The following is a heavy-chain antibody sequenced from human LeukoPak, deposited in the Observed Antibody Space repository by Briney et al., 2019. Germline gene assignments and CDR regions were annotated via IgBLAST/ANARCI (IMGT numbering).Heavy chain of an antibody. CDR1: GGSISSSSYY. CDR3: ARQLGYCSSTSCYADKVDY. D-gene: IGHD2-2*01. Sequence: SETLSLTCTVSGGSISSSSYYWGWIRQPPVKGLEGIGSIEYIGSTYYNPSLKSRVTISVDPSKNQFSLQLSSVTAADTAVYYCARQLGYCSSTSCYADKVDYWGQGTLVTVSS. CDR2: IEYIGST. J-gene: IGHJ4*02. V-gene: IGHV4-39*01.